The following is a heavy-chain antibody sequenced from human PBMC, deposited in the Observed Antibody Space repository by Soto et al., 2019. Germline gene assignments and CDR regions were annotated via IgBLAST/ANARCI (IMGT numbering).Heavy chain of an antibody. J-gene: IGHJ5*02. Sequence: GGSLRLSFAASGFTFSFYSMNWVRQAPGKGLEWVSSISSSSSYIYYADSVKGRFTISRDNAKNSLYLQMNSLRAEDTAVYYCARDLGYSSSGNWFDPWGQGTLVTVSS. V-gene: IGHV3-21*01. CDR3: ARDLGYSSSGNWFDP. CDR1: GFTFSFYS. CDR2: ISSSSSYI. D-gene: IGHD6-13*01.